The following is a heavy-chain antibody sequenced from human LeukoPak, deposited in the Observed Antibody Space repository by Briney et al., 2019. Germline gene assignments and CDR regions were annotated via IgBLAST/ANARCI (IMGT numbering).Heavy chain of an antibody. Sequence: SETLSLTCTVSGGSISSYYWSWLRQPPGKGLEWIAYRHHSGSSNYNPSLESRVTVSVDTSNNQFSLRVTPVTAADTAVYYCARVVGSGWNYFDSWGQGTLVTVSS. CDR2: RHHSGSS. D-gene: IGHD6-19*01. CDR1: GGSISSYY. J-gene: IGHJ4*02. V-gene: IGHV4-59*01. CDR3: ARVVGSGWNYFDS.